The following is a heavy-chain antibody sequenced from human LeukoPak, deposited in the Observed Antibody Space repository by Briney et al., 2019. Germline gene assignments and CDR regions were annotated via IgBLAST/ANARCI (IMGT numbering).Heavy chain of an antibody. CDR2: IYHSGST. Sequence: SQTLSLTCAVSGGSISSGGYSWSWIRQPPGKGLEWIGYIYHSGSTYYNPSLKSRVTISVDRSKNQFSLKLSSVTAADTAVYYCASGRGTVTTGGLCWFDPWGQGTLVTVSS. V-gene: IGHV4-30-2*01. CDR1: GGSISSGGYS. J-gene: IGHJ5*02. D-gene: IGHD4-17*01. CDR3: ASGRGTVTTGGLCWFDP.